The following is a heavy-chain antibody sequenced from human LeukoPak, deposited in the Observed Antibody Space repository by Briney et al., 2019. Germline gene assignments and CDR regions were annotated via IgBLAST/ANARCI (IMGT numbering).Heavy chain of an antibody. V-gene: IGHV3-48*01. Sequence: GGSLRLSCAASGFTFSSYSMNWVRQAPGKGLEWVSYIGSQSSAVYYADSARGRFTISRDNARNSLYLQMNSLRAEDTAVYYCARDFTGVSLAARPIDFWGRGTRVTVSS. CDR1: GFTFSSYS. D-gene: IGHD6-6*01. CDR2: IGSQSSAV. CDR3: ARDFTGVSLAARPIDF. J-gene: IGHJ4*02.